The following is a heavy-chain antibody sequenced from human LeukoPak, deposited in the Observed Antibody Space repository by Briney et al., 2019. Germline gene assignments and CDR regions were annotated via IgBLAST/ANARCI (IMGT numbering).Heavy chain of an antibody. CDR1: GFTFSSYE. V-gene: IGHV3-48*03. Sequence: GGSLRLSCAASGFTFSSYEMNWVRQAPGKGLEWVSYISSSGSTIYYADSVKGRFTISRDNAKNSLYLQMNSLRAVDTAVYYCARGGTLEYFQHWGQGTLVTVSS. CDR3: ARGGTLEYFQH. J-gene: IGHJ1*01. CDR2: ISSSGSTI.